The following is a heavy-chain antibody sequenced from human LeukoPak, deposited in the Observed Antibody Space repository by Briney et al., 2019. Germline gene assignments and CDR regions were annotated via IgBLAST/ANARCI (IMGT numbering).Heavy chain of an antibody. CDR2: IQYSGTV. J-gene: IGHJ4*02. Sequence: SQTLSLTCTVSGGSISSGGFLWGWIRQLPGKGLEWIVYIQYSGTVYYNPSLKSRVTISVDTSKNQFSLKLNSVTAADTAVYYCARDQRSGFFDYWGQGTLVTVSS. CDR1: GGSISSGGFL. CDR3: ARDQRSGFFDY. D-gene: IGHD5-12*01. V-gene: IGHV4-31*03.